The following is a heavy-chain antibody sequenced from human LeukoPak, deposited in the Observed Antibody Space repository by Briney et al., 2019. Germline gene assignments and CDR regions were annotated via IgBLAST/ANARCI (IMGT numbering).Heavy chain of an antibody. CDR1: GYTFTSYY. CDR3: ARGDSSGWYVYYFDY. Sequence: GASVKVSCKAPGYTFTSYYMHWVRQAPGQGLEWMGIINPGGGSTSYAQKFQGRVTMTRDTSTSTVYMELSSLRSEDTAVYYCARGDSSGWYVYYFDYWGQGTLVTVSS. D-gene: IGHD6-19*01. V-gene: IGHV1-46*01. J-gene: IGHJ4*02. CDR2: INPGGGST.